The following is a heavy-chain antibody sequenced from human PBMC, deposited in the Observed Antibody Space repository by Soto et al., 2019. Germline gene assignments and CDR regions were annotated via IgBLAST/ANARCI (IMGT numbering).Heavy chain of an antibody. CDR2: ISSSSSVI. V-gene: IGHV3-48*01. D-gene: IGHD7-27*01. J-gene: IGHJ6*03. CDR3: ARDLSWGSNWYYYMDV. Sequence: EVQLVESGGGLVQPGGSLRLSCATSGFILSDCAMNWVRQAPGKGLEWVSYISSSSSVIDYADSVKGRFTVSRDNARNSLYLQMNSLRAECTAVYYCARDLSWGSNWYYYMDVWGKGTTVTVSS. CDR1: GFILSDCA.